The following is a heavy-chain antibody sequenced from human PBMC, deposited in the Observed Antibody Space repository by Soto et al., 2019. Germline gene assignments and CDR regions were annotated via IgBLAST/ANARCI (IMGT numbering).Heavy chain of an antibody. CDR1: GGSISSYY. Sequence: QVQLQESGPGLVKPSETLSLTCTVSGGSISSYYWSWIRQPPGKGLEWIGYIYYSGSTNYNPSLKSRVTISVDTSKNQFSLKLSSVTAADTPVYYCASEPGDLVGEPGGWFDPWGQGTLVTVSS. CDR3: ASEPGDLVGEPGGWFDP. V-gene: IGHV4-59*01. CDR2: IYYSGST. J-gene: IGHJ5*02. D-gene: IGHD3-10*01.